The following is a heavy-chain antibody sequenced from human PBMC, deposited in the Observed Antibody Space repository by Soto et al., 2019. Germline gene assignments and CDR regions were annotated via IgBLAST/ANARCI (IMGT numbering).Heavy chain of an antibody. CDR3: ARGVKAAAEYYFDY. J-gene: IGHJ4*02. D-gene: IGHD6-13*01. CDR1: GGSISSYY. CDR2: IYYSGST. V-gene: IGHV4-59*01. Sequence: LSLTCTVSGGSISSYYWSWIRQPPGKGLEWIGYIYYSGSTNYNPSLKSRVTISVDTSKNQFSLKLSSVTAADTAVYYCARGVKAAAEYYFDYWGQGTLVTVSS.